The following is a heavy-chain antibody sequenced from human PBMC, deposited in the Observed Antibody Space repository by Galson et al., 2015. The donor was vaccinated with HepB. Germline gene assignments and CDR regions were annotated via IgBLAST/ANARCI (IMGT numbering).Heavy chain of an antibody. CDR3: VREITETPDAFDI. D-gene: IGHD4-17*01. J-gene: IGHJ3*02. Sequence: SLRLSCAASGFTFSSYEMSWVRQAAGKGLEWISYINRGGNNIFYADSVQGRFTISRDNTKKSLFLQMNTLRAEDTAVYYCVREITETPDAFDIWGPGTMVTVSS. CDR2: INRGGNNI. CDR1: GFTFSSYE. V-gene: IGHV3-48*03.